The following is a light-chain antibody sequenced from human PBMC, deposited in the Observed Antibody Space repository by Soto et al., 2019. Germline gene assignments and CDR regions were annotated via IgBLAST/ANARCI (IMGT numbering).Light chain of an antibody. CDR3: CSYTRSSTSKGVV. V-gene: IGLV2-14*01. CDR1: SSDVGGYNY. Sequence: QSALTQPASVSGSPGQSITISCTGTSSDVGGYNYVSWYQQHPGKAPKLMIYDVSNRPSGVSNRFSGSKSGNTASLTISGLQAEDEADYYCCSYTRSSTSKGVVFGGGTKLTVL. CDR2: DVS. J-gene: IGLJ2*01.